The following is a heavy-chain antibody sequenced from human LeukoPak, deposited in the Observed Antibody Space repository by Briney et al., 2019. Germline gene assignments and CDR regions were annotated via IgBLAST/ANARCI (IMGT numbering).Heavy chain of an antibody. J-gene: IGHJ4*02. CDR2: IYWNDDK. D-gene: IGHD4/OR15-4a*01. CDR1: GFSLSSSGVG. V-gene: IGHV2-5*01. CDR3: AHRAFNHYDAFEF. Sequence: SGPTLVNPTQTLTLTCTCSGFSLSSSGVGVGWIRQPPGKALEWLALIYWNDDKRYNPSLKSRLSITKDTSKNHVVLIMTNVDSVDTATYYCAHRAFNHYDAFEFWGQGTLVTVSS.